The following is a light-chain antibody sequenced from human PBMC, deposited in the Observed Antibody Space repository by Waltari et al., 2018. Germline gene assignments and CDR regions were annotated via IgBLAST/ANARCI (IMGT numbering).Light chain of an antibody. CDR2: CAS. Sequence: EIVMTQSPATLSVSPGERATLSCRASQRVSSNLAWYQQKPGQAPRLLIYCASTRATGIPARFSGSGSGTEFTLTISSLQSEDFAVYYCQQYNNWPPLTFGGGTKVEIK. CDR3: QQYNNWPPLT. CDR1: QRVSSN. V-gene: IGKV3-15*01. J-gene: IGKJ4*01.